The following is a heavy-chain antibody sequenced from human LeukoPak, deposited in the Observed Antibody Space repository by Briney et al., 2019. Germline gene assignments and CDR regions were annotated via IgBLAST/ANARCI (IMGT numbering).Heavy chain of an antibody. CDR1: GGTFSSYA. V-gene: IGHV1-69*04. J-gene: IGHJ5*02. D-gene: IGHD5-18*01. CDR2: IIPILGIA. CDR3: ARDRNIRLRESEFDP. Sequence: SVKVSCKASGGTFSSYAISWVRQAPGQGLEWMGRIIPILGIANYAQKFQGRVTITADKSTSTVYMELSSLRSEDTAVYYCARDRNIRLRESEFDPWGQGTLVTVSS.